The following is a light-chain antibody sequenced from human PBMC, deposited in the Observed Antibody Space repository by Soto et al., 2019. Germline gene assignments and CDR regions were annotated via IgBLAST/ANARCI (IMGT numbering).Light chain of an antibody. CDR3: QPSDT. V-gene: IGKV3-20*01. J-gene: IGKJ5*01. Sequence: VLPQSPGTLSLSPGERAPLSCRASQSVSSTYLAWYQQKPGQAPRLPIYGTSSRATGIPDRFSGRGFGTAFTITISRLEPDYFALYYCQPSDTFGQGTRLEIK. CDR1: QSVSSTY. CDR2: GTS.